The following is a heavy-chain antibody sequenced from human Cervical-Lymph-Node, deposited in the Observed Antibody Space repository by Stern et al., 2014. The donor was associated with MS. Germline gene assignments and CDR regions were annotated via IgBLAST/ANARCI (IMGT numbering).Heavy chain of an antibody. D-gene: IGHD6-13*01. Sequence: QVQLMQSGAEVKKPGASVKVSCKASGYTFASYSMHWVRQAPGQRHEWLGWINAGNGNTKYSQKFQGRVTITSDTSTTTAYMELSSLRSEDTAVYYCARGWYSSSWYVWFDPWGQGTLVTVSS. V-gene: IGHV1-3*01. CDR3: ARGWYSSSWYVWFDP. CDR2: INAGNGNT. CDR1: GYTFASYS. J-gene: IGHJ5*02.